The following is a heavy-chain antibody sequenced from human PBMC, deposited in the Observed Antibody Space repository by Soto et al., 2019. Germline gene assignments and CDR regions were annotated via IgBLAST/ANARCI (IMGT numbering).Heavy chain of an antibody. D-gene: IGHD6-19*01. Sequence: SETLSLTCAVVGDSLRGQSWNWIRQSPGKGLEWIGELDQSGGTNYNPSLKSRAIISDDTSKNQFSLTLTSVTAADTAVYYCAREDSYGWSGERLDVWGQGTTVTVSS. CDR1: GDSLRGQS. CDR3: AREDSYGWSGERLDV. J-gene: IGHJ6*02. V-gene: IGHV4-34*01. CDR2: LDQSGGT.